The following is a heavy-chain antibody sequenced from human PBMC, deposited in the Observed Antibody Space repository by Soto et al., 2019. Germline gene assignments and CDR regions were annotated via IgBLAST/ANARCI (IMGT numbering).Heavy chain of an antibody. J-gene: IGHJ4*02. CDR1: GYTFTSYV. CDR2: ISAYNGNT. D-gene: IGHD1-26*01. CDR3: ARDLVLRTVGATAY. V-gene: IGHV1-18*04. Sequence: ASVKVSCKASGYTFTSYVISWVRQAPGQGPEWMGWISAYNGNTNYAQKLQGRVSMATDTSTSTAYMELRSLRSDDTAVYYCARDLVLRTVGATAYWGQGPLVTVSS.